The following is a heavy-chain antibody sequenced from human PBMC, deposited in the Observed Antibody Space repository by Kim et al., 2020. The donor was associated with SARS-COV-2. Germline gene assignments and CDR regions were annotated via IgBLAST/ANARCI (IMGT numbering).Heavy chain of an antibody. CDR2: ISYDGSNK. Sequence: GGSLRLSCAASGFTFSSYAMHWVRQAPGKGLEWVAVISYDGSNKYYADSVKGRFTISRDNSKNTLYLQMNSLRAEDTAVYYCARGADYGDYALDAFDIWGQGTMVTVSS. CDR3: ARGADYGDYALDAFDI. CDR1: GFTFSSYA. D-gene: IGHD4-17*01. V-gene: IGHV3-30*04. J-gene: IGHJ3*02.